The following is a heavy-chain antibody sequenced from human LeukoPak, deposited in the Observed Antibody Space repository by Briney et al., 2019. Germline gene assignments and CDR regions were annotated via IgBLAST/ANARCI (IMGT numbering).Heavy chain of an antibody. CDR3: ARYYPSSSSWNWFDP. Sequence: SETLSLTCTVSGGSIRSNYWNWIRQPPGRGLEWIGYIYYSGITNYNPSLKSRVTISVDFSKNQFSLKLTSVTAADTAVYYCARYYPSSSSWNWFDPCGQGALVTVSS. CDR2: IYYSGIT. D-gene: IGHD6-13*01. CDR1: GGSIRSNY. V-gene: IGHV4-59*01. J-gene: IGHJ5*02.